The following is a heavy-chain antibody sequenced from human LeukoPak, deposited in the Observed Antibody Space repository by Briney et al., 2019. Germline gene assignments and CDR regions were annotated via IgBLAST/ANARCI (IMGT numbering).Heavy chain of an antibody. CDR3: ARVDYGDSTASFDP. D-gene: IGHD4-17*01. V-gene: IGHV4-30-2*01. CDR2: IYHSGGT. J-gene: IGHJ5*02. Sequence: SQTLSLTCAVSGGSISSGGYSWSWIRQPPGKGLEWIGYIYHSGGTYYNPSLKSRVTISVDRSKNQFSLKLSSVTAADTAVYYCARVDYGDSTASFDPWGQGTLVTVSS. CDR1: GGSISSGGYS.